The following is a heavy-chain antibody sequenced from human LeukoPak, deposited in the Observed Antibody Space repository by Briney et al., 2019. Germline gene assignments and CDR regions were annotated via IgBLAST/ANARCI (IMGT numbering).Heavy chain of an antibody. J-gene: IGHJ4*02. Sequence: SETLSLTCTVSGGSISGYHWNWIRQSPGKGLEWIANIFYTGNADYNPSLKSRVTISVDTPKNQFSLKLSSVTAADTAVYYCASLAWELQGFDYWGQGTLVTVSS. CDR3: ASLAWELQGFDY. D-gene: IGHD1-26*01. CDR1: GGSISGYH. V-gene: IGHV4-59*12. CDR2: IFYTGNA.